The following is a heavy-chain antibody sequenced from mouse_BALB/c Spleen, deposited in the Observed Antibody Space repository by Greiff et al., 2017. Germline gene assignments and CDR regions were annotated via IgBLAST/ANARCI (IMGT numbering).Heavy chain of an antibody. D-gene: IGHD2-10*02. J-gene: IGHJ4*01. CDR3: NAYGKSYYAMDY. CDR1: GFNIKDYY. V-gene: IGHV14-4*02. Sequence: EVQLQQSGAELVRSGASVKLSCTASGFNIKDYYMHWVKQRPEQGLEWIGWIDPENGDTEYAPKFQGKATMTADTSSNTAYLQLSSLTSEDTAVYYCNAYGKSYYAMDYWGQGTSVTVSS. CDR2: IDPENGDT.